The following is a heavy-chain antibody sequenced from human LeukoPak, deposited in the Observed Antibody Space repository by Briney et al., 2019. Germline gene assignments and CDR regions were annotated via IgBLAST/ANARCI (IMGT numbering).Heavy chain of an antibody. J-gene: IGHJ4*02. CDR2: IYSGGST. D-gene: IGHD3-22*01. Sequence: GGSLRLSCAASGFTVSSNYMSWVRQAPGKGLEWVSVIYSGGSTYYADSVKGRFTISRDNSKNTLYLQMNSLRAEDTAVYYCAREGDYYDSSGVFDYWGQGTLVTVSS. V-gene: IGHV3-66*01. CDR3: AREGDYYDSSGVFDY. CDR1: GFTVSSNY.